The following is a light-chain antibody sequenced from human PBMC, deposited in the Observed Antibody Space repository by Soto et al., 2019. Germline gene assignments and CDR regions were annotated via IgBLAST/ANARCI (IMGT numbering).Light chain of an antibody. Sequence: QSVLTQSPSASASLGASVKLTCTLNSGHSSYAIAWHQQQPEEGPRYLIKLNSDGSHIKGDGIPDRFSGSSSGAERYLTISSLQSEDEADYYCQTWVTGSRVFGGGTKVTVL. J-gene: IGLJ2*01. CDR3: QTWVTGSRV. CDR1: SGHSSYA. V-gene: IGLV4-69*01. CDR2: LNSDGSH.